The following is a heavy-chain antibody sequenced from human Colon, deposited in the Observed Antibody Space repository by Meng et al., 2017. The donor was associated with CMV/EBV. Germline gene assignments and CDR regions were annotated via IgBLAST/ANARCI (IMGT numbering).Heavy chain of an antibody. D-gene: IGHD6-19*01. CDR1: GFTLSSYE. V-gene: IGHV3-48*03. J-gene: IGHJ4*02. CDR3: VTGGWLDD. Sequence: GGSLRLSCAASGFTLSSYEMAWVRQAPGKGLEWISYISDAGSTWHYADSVKGRFTISKDKSKNTLFLQMNSLRVDDTAIYYCVTGGWLDDWAQGTLVTVSS. CDR2: ISDAGSTW.